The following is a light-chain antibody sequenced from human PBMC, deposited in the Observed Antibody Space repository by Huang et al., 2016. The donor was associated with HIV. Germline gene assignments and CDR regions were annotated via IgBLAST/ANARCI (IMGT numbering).Light chain of an antibody. V-gene: IGKV1-5*03. CDR3: QQYNTYSYT. CDR2: KAS. Sequence: DIQMTQSPSTLSASVGDRVTITCRANQSISSWLAWYHQKPGKAPKLLIYKASNLKNGVPSRFSGRGSGTEFTLTISSLQPDDFATYYCQQYNTYSYTFGQGTKLEIK. CDR1: QSISSW. J-gene: IGKJ2*01.